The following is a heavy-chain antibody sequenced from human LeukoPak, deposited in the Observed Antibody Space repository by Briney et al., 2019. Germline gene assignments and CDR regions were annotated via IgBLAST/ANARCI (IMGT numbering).Heavy chain of an antibody. D-gene: IGHD6-6*01. Sequence: SVKVSCKASGGTFNSYAISWVRQAPGQGLEWMGGIIPIFDTTNYAQNFQGSLTITADKSTSTAYMELTFLGSEDTAVYFCAGRSAARPYYYYYMDVWGKGTTVTVSS. V-gene: IGHV1-69*06. CDR1: GGTFNSYA. CDR3: AGRSAARPYYYYYMDV. CDR2: IIPIFDTT. J-gene: IGHJ6*03.